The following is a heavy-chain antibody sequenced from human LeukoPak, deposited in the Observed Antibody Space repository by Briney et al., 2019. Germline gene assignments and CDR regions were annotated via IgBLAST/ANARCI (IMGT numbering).Heavy chain of an antibody. Sequence: TGGSLRLSCAASGFTFSSYAMHWVRQARGKGLEYVSSISSNGGSTYYANSVKGRFTISRDNSKNTLYLQMGSLRAEDMAVYYCSRGGGGSRNTWFDPWGQGTLVTVSS. V-gene: IGHV3-64*01. CDR3: SRGGGGSRNTWFDP. D-gene: IGHD1-26*01. CDR1: GFTFSSYA. CDR2: ISSNGGST. J-gene: IGHJ5*02.